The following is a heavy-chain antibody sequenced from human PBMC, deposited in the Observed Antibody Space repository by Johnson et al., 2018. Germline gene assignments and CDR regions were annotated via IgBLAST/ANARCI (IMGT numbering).Heavy chain of an antibody. V-gene: IGHV4-59*01. Sequence: QVQLQESGPGLVKASETLSLTCTVSGGSISNYYWSWIRQPPGKGLEWIGFIYSSGITNYNPPLKRRVTMSLDPSKNHFPLTLSSVNAADTAVYYCARETTGATEGLDVWGKGTMVTVSS. CDR2: IYSSGIT. CDR3: ARETTGATEGLDV. J-gene: IGHJ6*04. CDR1: GGSISNYY. D-gene: IGHD1-26*01.